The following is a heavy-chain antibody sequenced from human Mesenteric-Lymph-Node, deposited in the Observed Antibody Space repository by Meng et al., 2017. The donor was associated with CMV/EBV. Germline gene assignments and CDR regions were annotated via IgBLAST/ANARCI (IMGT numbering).Heavy chain of an antibody. Sequence: GAPKISCAASGFTVSSNYMSWVRQAPGKGLEWVSVIYSGGSTYYADSVKGRFTISRDNSKNTLYLQMNSLRAEDTAVYYCARLEEMATFYWGQGTLVTVSS. CDR3: ARLEEMATFY. CDR2: IYSGGST. D-gene: IGHD5-24*01. J-gene: IGHJ4*02. CDR1: GFTVSSNY. V-gene: IGHV3-53*01.